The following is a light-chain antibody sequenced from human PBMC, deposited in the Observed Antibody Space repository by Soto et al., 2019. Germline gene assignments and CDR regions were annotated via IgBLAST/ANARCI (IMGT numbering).Light chain of an antibody. CDR3: QKYNSAPRT. CDR2: AAS. CDR1: QGISNY. V-gene: IGKV1-27*01. J-gene: IGKJ4*01. Sequence: DVQMTQAPSSLSASVGDRDTITCRASQGISNYLAWYQQKPGKVPKLLIYAASILQSGVPSRFSGSGSGTDFTLTISSLQPEDVSTYYCQKYNSAPRTFGGGTKVEIK.